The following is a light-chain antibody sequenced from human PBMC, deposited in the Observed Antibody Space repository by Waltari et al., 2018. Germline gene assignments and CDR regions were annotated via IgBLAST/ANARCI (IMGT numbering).Light chain of an antibody. Sequence: SYVLTQPPSLSVAPGKTARITCGGTDLGSKSVHWYQQRPGQAPVLVVYDESGRPSGIPERFSGSNSGNAVTLTISGVEAGDEADYYCQVWDSTSDHRVFGGGTKLTVL. CDR1: DLGSKS. CDR3: QVWDSTSDHRV. CDR2: DES. V-gene: IGLV3-21*01. J-gene: IGLJ3*02.